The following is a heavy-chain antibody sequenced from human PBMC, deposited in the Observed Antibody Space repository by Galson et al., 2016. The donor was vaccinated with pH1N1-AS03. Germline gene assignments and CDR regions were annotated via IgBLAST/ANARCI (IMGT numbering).Heavy chain of an antibody. J-gene: IGHJ4*02. CDR1: TDSISSYY. D-gene: IGHD4-17*01. Sequence: SETLSLTCSVSTDSISSYYWSWIRQPPGKRLEWIGYIFYNGTTNYNPSLKSRVTISVDTSKNQFSLKLTSVTAADTAVYYCARFPDYGDDVGYWGQGTLVTVSS. V-gene: IGHV4-59*08. CDR3: ARFPDYGDDVGY. CDR2: IFYNGTT.